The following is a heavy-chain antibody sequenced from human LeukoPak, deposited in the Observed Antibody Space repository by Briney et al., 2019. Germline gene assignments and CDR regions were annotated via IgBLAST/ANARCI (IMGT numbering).Heavy chain of an antibody. V-gene: IGHV3-30*02. CDR2: IPYDGSNK. D-gene: IGHD6-13*01. Sequence: PGGSLRLSCAASGFAFSRHGIHWVRQAPGKGLEWVAFIPYDGSNKFYADSVKGRFTISRDNSKNTLYLQMNSLRAEDTAVYYCAKIAAAGKYYYYYMDVWGKGTTVTVSS. CDR1: GFAFSRHG. J-gene: IGHJ6*03. CDR3: AKIAAAGKYYYYYMDV.